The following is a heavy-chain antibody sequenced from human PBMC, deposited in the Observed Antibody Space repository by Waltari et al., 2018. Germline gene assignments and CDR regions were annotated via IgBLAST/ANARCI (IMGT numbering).Heavy chain of an antibody. CDR1: GGSISSSNW. D-gene: IGHD5-12*01. CDR3: ARAGVGDGYNLDWFDP. Sequence: QVQLQESGPGLVKPSGTLSLTCAVSGGSISSSNWWSWVRQPPGKGLEWIGEIYHSGSTNYNPTLKSRVTISVDKSKNQCSLKLRSVTAADTAVYYCARAGVGDGYNLDWFDPWGQGTLVTVSS. J-gene: IGHJ5*02. V-gene: IGHV4-4*02. CDR2: IYHSGST.